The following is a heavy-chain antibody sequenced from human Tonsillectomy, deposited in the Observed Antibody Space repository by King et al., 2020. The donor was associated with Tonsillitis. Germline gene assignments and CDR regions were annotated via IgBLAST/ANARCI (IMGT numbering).Heavy chain of an antibody. V-gene: IGHV3-9*01. Sequence: VQLVESGGGLVQPGRSLRLSCAASGFKFDEYAMHWVRQAPGKGLEWVSGISWNSGGIGYAASLKGRFTISRDNAKNSLFLQVNSLRAEDTALYYCAKAYTSGCYTPPFDYWGQGTLITVSS. D-gene: IGHD6-19*01. CDR2: ISWNSGGI. J-gene: IGHJ4*02. CDR3: AKAYTSGCYTPPFDY. CDR1: GFKFDEYA.